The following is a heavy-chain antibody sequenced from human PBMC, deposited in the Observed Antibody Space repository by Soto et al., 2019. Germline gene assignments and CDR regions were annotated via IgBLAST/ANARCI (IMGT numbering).Heavy chain of an antibody. CDR2: IYYSGST. CDR3: ARDTNPFPRYYYDILTGSNWFDP. D-gene: IGHD3-9*01. J-gene: IGHJ5*02. V-gene: IGHV4-39*02. CDR1: GGSISSSNFY. Sequence: SETLSLTCTVSGGSISSSNFYWGWIRQPPGKGLEWIGSIYYSGSTYYNPSLKSRVTISLDTSKNQFSLRLTSVTAADTAVYYCARDTNPFPRYYYDILTGSNWFDPWGQGTLVTVSS.